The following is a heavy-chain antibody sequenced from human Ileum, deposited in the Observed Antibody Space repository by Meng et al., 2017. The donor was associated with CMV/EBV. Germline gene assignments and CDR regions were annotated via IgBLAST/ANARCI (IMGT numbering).Heavy chain of an antibody. CDR1: GYTFRGYY. V-gene: IGHV1-2*02. J-gene: IGHJ4*02. CDR2: LNPKSDRA. Sequence: QVPLVQSGAGVKKPGASVKVACKASGYTFRGYYIQGVRQAPGQGLEWMGWLNPKSDRAKYAEKFQGRVTMTRDTSTSIVYMEMSSLRSDDTAVYYCARGVRVGTSREFYFDYWGQGTLVTVSS. CDR3: ARGVRVGTSREFYFDY. D-gene: IGHD1-26*01.